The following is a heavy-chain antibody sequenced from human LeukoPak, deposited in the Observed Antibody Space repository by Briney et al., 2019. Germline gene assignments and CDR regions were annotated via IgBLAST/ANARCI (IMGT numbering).Heavy chain of an antibody. CDR3: TSITADAAMVGFDF. D-gene: IGHD5-18*01. CDR1: GFTFSGSA. CDR2: IRSKAHNYAT. V-gene: IGHV3-73*01. J-gene: IGHJ4*02. Sequence: GGSLRLSCAASGFTFSGSAMHWVRQASGKGLEWVGRIRSKAHNYATAYTASVKGRFTISRDDSKNTAYLQMNSLKTEDTAVYYCTSITADAAMVGFDFWGQGALVTVSS.